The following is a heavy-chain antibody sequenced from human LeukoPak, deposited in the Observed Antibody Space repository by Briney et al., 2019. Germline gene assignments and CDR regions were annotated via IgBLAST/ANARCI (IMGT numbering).Heavy chain of an antibody. CDR1: GGSFSGYY. D-gene: IGHD3-10*02. CDR2: INHSGST. Sequence: SETLSLTCAIYGGSFSGYYWSWIRQPPGKGLEWIGEINHSGSTNHNPSLKSRVTISVDTSKNQFSLKLSSVTAADTAVYYCARDVRRIFDYWGQGTLVTVSS. V-gene: IGHV4-34*01. J-gene: IGHJ4*02. CDR3: ARDVRRIFDY.